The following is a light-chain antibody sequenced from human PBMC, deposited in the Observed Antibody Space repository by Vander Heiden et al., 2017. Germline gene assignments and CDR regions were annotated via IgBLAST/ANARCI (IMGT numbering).Light chain of an antibody. J-gene: IGLJ2*01. Sequence: QSVLTQPPSPSGTPGQRFTISCSGTRSNIGGNFVYWYQQLPETAPKVLIFKNNQRPSGVPDRFSGSKSGTSASLAISGLRSEDEADYYCATWDESLSAVVFGGGTKLTVL. V-gene: IGLV1-47*01. CDR2: KNN. CDR3: ATWDESLSAVV. CDR1: RSNIGGNF.